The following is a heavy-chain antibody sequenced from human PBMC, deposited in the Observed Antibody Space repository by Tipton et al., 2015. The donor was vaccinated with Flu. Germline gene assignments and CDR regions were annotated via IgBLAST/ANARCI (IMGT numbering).Heavy chain of an antibody. V-gene: IGHV5-51*01. J-gene: IGHJ4*02. CDR3: ARFSATITLDY. CDR2: IYPGDSDT. Sequence: VQLVQSGAEVNKPGESLKISCKASGYSFTNYWIGRVRQMPGKGLEWMGIIYPGDSDTRYSPSFQGQVTISADKSISTAYLQWSSLKASATAMYYCARFSATITLDYWGQGTLVTVSS. CDR1: GYSFTNYW. D-gene: IGHD5-12*01.